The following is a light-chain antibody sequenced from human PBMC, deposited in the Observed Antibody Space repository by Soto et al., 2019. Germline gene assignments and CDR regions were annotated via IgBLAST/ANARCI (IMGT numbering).Light chain of an antibody. CDR3: QQYNNWPPVT. CDR1: QSVSSN. Sequence: EIVMTQSPATLSVSPGERATLSCRASQSVSSNLAWYQQKPGQAPRLLIYGASTRATGIPARFSGSGSGTEFNLTSSSLQSEDCAVYYCQQYNNWPPVTFGQGTKLEIK. J-gene: IGKJ2*01. CDR2: GAS. V-gene: IGKV3-15*01.